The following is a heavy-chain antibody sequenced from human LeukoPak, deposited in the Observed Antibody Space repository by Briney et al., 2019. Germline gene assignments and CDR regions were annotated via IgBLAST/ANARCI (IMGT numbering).Heavy chain of an antibody. CDR1: GGSISSSSYY. Sequence: ESSETLSLTCTVSGGSISSSSYYWGWIRQPPGKGLEWIGSIYYSGSTYYNPSLKSRVTISVDTSKNQFSLKLSSVTAADTAVYYCARGVLHRPYYYYYYYMDVWGKGTTVTVSS. J-gene: IGHJ6*03. V-gene: IGHV4-39*07. D-gene: IGHD4-11*01. CDR3: ARGVLHRPYYYYYYYMDV. CDR2: IYYSGST.